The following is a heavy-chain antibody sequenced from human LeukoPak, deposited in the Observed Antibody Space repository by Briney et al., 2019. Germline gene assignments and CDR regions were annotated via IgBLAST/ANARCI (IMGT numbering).Heavy chain of an antibody. CDR3: ARRSVDDAFDI. D-gene: IGHD5-24*01. V-gene: IGHV5-10-1*04. J-gene: IGHJ3*02. CDR2: IDPSDSYT. Sequence: GRIDPSDSYTNYSPSFQGQVTISADKSISTAYLQWSSLKASDTAMYYCARRSVDDAFDIWGQGTMVTVSS.